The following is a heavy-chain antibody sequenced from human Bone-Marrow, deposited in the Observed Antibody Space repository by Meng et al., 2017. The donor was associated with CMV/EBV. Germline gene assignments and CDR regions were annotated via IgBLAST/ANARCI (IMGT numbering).Heavy chain of an antibody. Sequence: SGYTFTGDYIHWVRQAPGQGPEWMGRINPNTGGTNYAQKFQGRVTMTRDTSISTAFMELSRLTSDDTAVYYCACGTIFGVAVMAFDCWGQGSLVTVSS. D-gene: IGHD3-3*01. J-gene: IGHJ4*02. CDR1: GYTFTGDY. CDR2: INPNTGGT. CDR3: ACGTIFGVAVMAFDC. V-gene: IGHV1-2*06.